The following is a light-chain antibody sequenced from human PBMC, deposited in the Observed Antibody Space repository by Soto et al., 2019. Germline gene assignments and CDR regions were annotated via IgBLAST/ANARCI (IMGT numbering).Light chain of an antibody. J-gene: IGKJ4*01. CDR2: DAS. Sequence: DIQMTQSPSSLSASVGDRVTITCQASQDISNYLNWYQQKPGKAPKLLIYDASNLETGVPSRFSGSGSGTHFTFTISSLQSEDIATYYCQQYDNLVTFGGGTKVDI. V-gene: IGKV1-33*01. CDR1: QDISNY. CDR3: QQYDNLVT.